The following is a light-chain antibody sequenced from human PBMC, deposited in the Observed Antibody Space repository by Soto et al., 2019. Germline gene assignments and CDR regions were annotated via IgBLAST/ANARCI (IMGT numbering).Light chain of an antibody. Sequence: QSVLTQPASVSGSPGQSITISCTGVSNDAGGYYLVSWYQQHPGQAPKLIIYEDTKRPSGVSSRFSGSTSANTPSLTISGLQAADEADYYCCSYAGHSTYVFAGGTKAT. J-gene: IGLJ1*01. CDR2: EDT. V-gene: IGLV2-23*01. CDR1: SNDAGGYYL. CDR3: CSYAGHSTYV.